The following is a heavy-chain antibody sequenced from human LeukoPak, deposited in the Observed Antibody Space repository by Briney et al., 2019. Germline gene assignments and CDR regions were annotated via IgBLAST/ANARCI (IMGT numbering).Heavy chain of an antibody. CDR3: ARVRTVGGLVFDP. V-gene: IGHV1-8*03. J-gene: IGHJ5*02. Sequence: ASVKVSCKASGYTFTSYDINWVRQATGQGLEWMGWMNPNSGNTGHAQKFQGRVTITRNTSISTAYMELNSLRCEDTAVYYCARVRTVGGLVFDPWGEGTLVTVSS. CDR2: MNPNSGNT. D-gene: IGHD6-19*01. CDR1: GYTFTSYD.